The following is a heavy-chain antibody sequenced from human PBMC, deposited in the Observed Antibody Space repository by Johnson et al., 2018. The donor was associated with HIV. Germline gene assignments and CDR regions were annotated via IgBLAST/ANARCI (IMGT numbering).Heavy chain of an antibody. CDR1: GFTFSDYY. Sequence: VQLVESGGGLVKPGGSLRLSCAASGFTFSDYYMSWIRQAPGKGLEWVSVVYSDGNTYYADSVKDRFTISRDNSKNTLYLQMNSLRAEDTAVYYCAKGASGSQRRGAFHIWGQGTMVTVSS. V-gene: IGHV3-66*01. CDR2: VYSDGNT. D-gene: IGHD1-26*01. J-gene: IGHJ3*02. CDR3: AKGASGSQRRGAFHI.